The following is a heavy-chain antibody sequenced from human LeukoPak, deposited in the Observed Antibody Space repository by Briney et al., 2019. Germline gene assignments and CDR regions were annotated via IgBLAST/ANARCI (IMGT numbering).Heavy chain of an antibody. D-gene: IGHD3-22*01. CDR2: ISYDGSNK. V-gene: IGHV3-30-3*01. CDR1: GFTFSSYA. CDR3: ARASDYDSSGYYYLDY. Sequence: GGSLRLSCAASGFTFSSYAMHWVRQAPGKGLEWVAVISYDGSNKYYADSVKGRFTISRDNSKNTLYLQMNSLRAEDTAVYYCARASDYDSSGYYYLDYWGQGTLVTVSS. J-gene: IGHJ4*02.